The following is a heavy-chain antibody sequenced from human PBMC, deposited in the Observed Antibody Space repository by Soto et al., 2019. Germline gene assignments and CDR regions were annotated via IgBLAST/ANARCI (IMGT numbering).Heavy chain of an antibody. V-gene: IGHV2-26*01. Sequence: SGPTLVNPTETLTLTCTVSGFSLSNARMGVSWIRQPPGKALEWLAHIFSNDEKSYSTSLKSRLTISKDTSKSQVVLTMTNMDPVDTATYYCARFIGGHMAAKLFSGYDYYYYYYMDVWGKGTTVTVS. J-gene: IGHJ6*03. CDR1: GFSLSNARMG. D-gene: IGHD5-12*01. CDR3: ARFIGGHMAAKLFSGYDYYYYYYMDV. CDR2: IFSNDEK.